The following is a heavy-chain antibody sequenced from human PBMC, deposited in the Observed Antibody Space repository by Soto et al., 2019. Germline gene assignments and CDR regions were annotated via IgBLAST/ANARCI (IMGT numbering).Heavy chain of an antibody. CDR2: IYYSGST. J-gene: IGHJ6*02. V-gene: IGHV4-61*01. CDR3: ARGSSRYGMEV. CDR1: GGSVSSGSYY. D-gene: IGHD6-13*01. Sequence: SETLSLTCTVSGGSVSSGSYYWSWIRQPPGKGLEWIGYIYYSGSTYYNPSLKSRVTISVDTSKNQFSLKLSSVTAADTAVYYCARGSSRYGMEVWGQGTTVTVSS.